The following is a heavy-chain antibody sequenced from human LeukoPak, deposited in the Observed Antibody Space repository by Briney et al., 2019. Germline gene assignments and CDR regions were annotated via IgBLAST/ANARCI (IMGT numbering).Heavy chain of an antibody. CDR3: ARIVVPAAHYYYYYMDV. Sequence: SETLSLTCTVSGGSISSGGYYWSWIRQHPGKGLEWIGYIYYSGSTYYNPSLKSRVTIPVDTSKNQFSLKLSSVTAADTAVYYCARIVVPAAHYYYYYMDVWGKGTTVTVSS. J-gene: IGHJ6*03. CDR2: IYYSGST. D-gene: IGHD2-2*01. CDR1: GGSISSGGYY. V-gene: IGHV4-31*03.